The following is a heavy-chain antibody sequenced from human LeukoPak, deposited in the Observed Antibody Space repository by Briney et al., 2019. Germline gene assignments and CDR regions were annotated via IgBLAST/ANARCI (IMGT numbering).Heavy chain of an antibody. D-gene: IGHD1-20*01. V-gene: IGHV3-23*01. CDR2: IQGNGGGI. CDR3: AKATDFNWSHRPAYFDY. J-gene: IGHJ4*02. CDR1: GFIFSSYA. Sequence: GGSLTLLCAVSGFIFSSYAIMWVRQAPGKGLEWVIAIQGNGGGISYADSVKGRFTISRDNSKRTVFLRMSSLEAEDTALYFCAKATDFNWSHRPAYFDYWGQGTLVTVSS.